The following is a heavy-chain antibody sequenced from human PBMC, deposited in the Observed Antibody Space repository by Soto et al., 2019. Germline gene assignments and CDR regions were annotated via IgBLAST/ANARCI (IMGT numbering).Heavy chain of an antibody. J-gene: IGHJ4*02. CDR1: GYTFTSYA. D-gene: IGHD2-15*01. CDR3: ARDRSCSAGSCPRNFFDY. V-gene: IGHV1-3*01. Sequence: ASVKVSCKASGYTFTSYAMHWVRQAPGQRLEWMGWINAGNGNTKYSQKFQGRVTITRDTSASTAYMELSSLRSEDTAVYYCARDRSCSAGSCPRNFFDYWGQGTLVTVPS. CDR2: INAGNGNT.